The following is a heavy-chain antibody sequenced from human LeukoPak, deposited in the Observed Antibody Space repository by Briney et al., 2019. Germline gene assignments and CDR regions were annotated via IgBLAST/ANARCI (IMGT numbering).Heavy chain of an antibody. CDR2: TSRSSSYT. V-gene: IGHV3-11*06. CDR1: GFTFSDYY. Sequence: GGSLRLSCAASGFTFSDYYMSWIRQAPREGLEWASYTSRSSSYTNYADSVKGRFTISRDNAKNTLYLQMNSLRAEDTAVYYCARGFSYNHFDYWGQGTLVTVSS. CDR3: ARGFSYNHFDY. J-gene: IGHJ4*02. D-gene: IGHD5-24*01.